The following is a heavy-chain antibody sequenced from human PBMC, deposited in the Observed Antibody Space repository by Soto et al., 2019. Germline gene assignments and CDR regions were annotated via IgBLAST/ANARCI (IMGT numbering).Heavy chain of an antibody. CDR2: VNPNGGST. J-gene: IGHJ5*02. CDR1: GYKFINYY. V-gene: IGHV1-46*03. CDR3: ARGEGLTVFRGGWFDT. Sequence: QVQLVQSGPEVEKPGASVKVSCQASGYKFINYYMHLVRQAPGQGLEWVGMVNPNGGSTSYPQKFQGRVTMTRDTSTNTVFMELSGLTFEDTAVYFCARGEGLTVFRGGWFDTWGQGSLVIVSS. D-gene: IGHD3-10*01.